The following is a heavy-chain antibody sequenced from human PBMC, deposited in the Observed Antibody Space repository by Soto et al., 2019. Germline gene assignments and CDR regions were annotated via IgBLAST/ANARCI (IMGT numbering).Heavy chain of an antibody. CDR1: GYSFTSYW. J-gene: IGHJ4*02. CDR3: ASSLYYDILTGYSPVDY. Sequence: GESLKISCKGSGYSFTSYWIGWVCQMPGKGLEWMGIIYPGDSDTRYSPSFQGQVTISADKSISTAYLQWSSLKASDTAMYYCASSLYYDILTGYSPVDYWGQGTLVTVSS. CDR2: IYPGDSDT. D-gene: IGHD3-9*01. V-gene: IGHV5-51*01.